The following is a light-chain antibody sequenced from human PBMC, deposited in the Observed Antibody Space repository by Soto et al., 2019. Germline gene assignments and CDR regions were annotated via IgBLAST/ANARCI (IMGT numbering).Light chain of an antibody. V-gene: IGKV1-39*01. CDR2: AAS. CDR3: QQSYRTPHT. J-gene: IGKJ2*01. CDR1: QSISSY. Sequence: DIQMTQSPSSLSASVGDRVTITCRASQSISSYLNWYQQKPGKAPKLLIYAASSLQSGVPSRCSGSGSGTDFTLTSSSLQPEDFATYYCQQSYRTPHTCGQGTKLEIK.